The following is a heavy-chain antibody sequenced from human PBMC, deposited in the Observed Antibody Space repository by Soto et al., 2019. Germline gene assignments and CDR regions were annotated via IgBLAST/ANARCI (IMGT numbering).Heavy chain of an antibody. CDR1: GYPFIAHY. CDR3: ARDGNPYCGPGCFHCYFDY. CDR2: TNPTNGST. D-gene: IGHD2-21*01. V-gene: IGHV1-2*02. Sequence: ASVKVSCKASGYPFIAHYINGVRQAPGRGLEWIGWTNPTNGSTKSAPKFQVRVTLTRDKSITTVYVELSSLRYDDTAVYFGARDGNPYCGPGCFHCYFDYWGQGTLVTVSS. J-gene: IGHJ4*02.